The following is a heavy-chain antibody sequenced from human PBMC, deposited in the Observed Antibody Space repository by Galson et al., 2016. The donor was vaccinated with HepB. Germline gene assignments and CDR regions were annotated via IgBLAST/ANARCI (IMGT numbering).Heavy chain of an antibody. CDR2: ISSGSRHI. CDR1: GFTFRAYT. J-gene: IGHJ6*02. D-gene: IGHD5-12*01. CDR3: ARDRVDIVAAPSSIRNYYGMDV. V-gene: IGHV3-21*04. Sequence: SLRLSCAASGFTFRAYTMHWVRQAPGKGLQWVSSISSGSRHISNADSLKGRFSISRDDAKNSVFLQMNSLTVDDPAKYFCARDRVDIVAAPSSIRNYYGMDVWGQGTTVTVSS.